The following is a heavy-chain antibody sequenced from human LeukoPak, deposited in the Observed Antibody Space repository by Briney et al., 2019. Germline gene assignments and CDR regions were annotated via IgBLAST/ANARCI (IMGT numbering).Heavy chain of an antibody. CDR1: GYTFTSYD. D-gene: IGHD2-8*01. J-gene: IGHJ5*02. CDR2: MNPNSGNT. V-gene: IGHV1-8*01. Sequence: ASVKVSCKASGYTFTSYDINWVRQATGQGLEWMGWMNPNSGNTGYAQKFQGRVTMTRNTSISTAYMELSSLRSEDTAVYYCARDVLYCTNGVCYNYNWFDPGAREPWSPSPQ. CDR3: ARDVLYCTNGVCYNYNWFDP.